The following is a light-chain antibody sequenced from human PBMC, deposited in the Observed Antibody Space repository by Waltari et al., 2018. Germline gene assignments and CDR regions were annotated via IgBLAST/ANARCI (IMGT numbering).Light chain of an antibody. Sequence: DIQLTQSPPFLFASVGDRVTISCRASQDISSYLAWYQQKVDKAPQLQIYTTSTLASGGPSRVSGSGKETDFALTITSLRPNDFATYYCQQLQRYPPTFGPGTTVDVK. CDR1: QDISSY. V-gene: IGKV1-9*01. CDR3: QQLQRYPPT. J-gene: IGKJ3*01. CDR2: TTS.